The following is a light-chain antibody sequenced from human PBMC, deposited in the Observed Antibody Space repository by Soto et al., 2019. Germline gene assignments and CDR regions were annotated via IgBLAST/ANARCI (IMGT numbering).Light chain of an antibody. CDR3: CSYAGSYILV. CDR2: DVS. Sequence: QSALTQPRSVSGSPGQSVTISCSGTSRDVGAYNYVSWYQQHPGKAPKLIIFDVSKRPSGVPDRFSGSKSGNTASLTISGLQVDDEAENYCCSYAGSYILVFGGGTKLTVL. J-gene: IGLJ2*01. CDR1: SRDVGAYNY. V-gene: IGLV2-11*01.